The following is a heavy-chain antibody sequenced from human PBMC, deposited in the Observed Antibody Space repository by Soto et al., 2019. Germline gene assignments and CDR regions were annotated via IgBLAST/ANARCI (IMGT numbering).Heavy chain of an antibody. CDR1: GYTFSGFY. CDR3: ARLGSVYELDY. V-gene: IGHV1-2*02. CDR2: ITPNTGGT. Sequence: ASVKVSCKDSGYTFSGFYIHWIRQAPGQGLEWIGWITPNTGGTNSAQKFQGRVTMTRDMSITTVYMELSSLRSDDTAVYYCARLGSVYELDYWGQGTLVTVSS. D-gene: IGHD3-10*01. J-gene: IGHJ4*02.